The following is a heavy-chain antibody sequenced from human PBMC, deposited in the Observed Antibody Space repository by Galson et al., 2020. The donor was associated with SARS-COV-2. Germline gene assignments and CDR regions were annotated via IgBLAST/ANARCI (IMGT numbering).Heavy chain of an antibody. J-gene: IGHJ4*02. Sequence: QLGESLKISCAASGFTFSSYGMHWVRQAPGKGLEWVAVIWYDGSNKYYADSVKGRFTISRDNSKNTLYLQMNSLRAEDTAVYYCARDLYYDILTGYFDYWGQGTLVTVSS. CDR3: ARDLYYDILTGYFDY. CDR2: IWYDGSNK. D-gene: IGHD3-9*01. V-gene: IGHV3-33*01. CDR1: GFTFSSYG.